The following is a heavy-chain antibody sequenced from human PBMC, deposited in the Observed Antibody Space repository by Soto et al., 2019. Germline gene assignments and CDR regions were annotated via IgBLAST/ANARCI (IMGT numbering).Heavy chain of an antibody. CDR3: AKQSSSSTFDY. D-gene: IGHD6-6*01. CDR1: GFTFSSYG. J-gene: IGHJ4*02. Sequence: QVQLVESGGGVVQPGRSLRLSCAASGFTFSSYGMHWVRQAPGKGLEWVAVISYDGSNKYYADSVKGRFTISRDNSKNTLYLQMNSLRAEDTAVYYCAKQSSSSTFDYWSQGTLVTVSS. V-gene: IGHV3-30*18. CDR2: ISYDGSNK.